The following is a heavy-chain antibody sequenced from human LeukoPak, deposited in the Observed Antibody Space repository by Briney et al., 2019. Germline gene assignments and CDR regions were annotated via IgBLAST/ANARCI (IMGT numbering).Heavy chain of an antibody. CDR3: ARREIAAAGTVGP. CDR1: GGSISSYY. Sequence: SETLSLTCTVSGGSISSYYWSWIRQPPGKGLEWIGYIYYSGSTNYNPSLKSRVTISVDTSKNQFSLKLSSVTAADTAVYYCARREIAAAGTVGPWGQGTLVTVSS. V-gene: IGHV4-59*01. J-gene: IGHJ4*02. D-gene: IGHD6-13*01. CDR2: IYYSGST.